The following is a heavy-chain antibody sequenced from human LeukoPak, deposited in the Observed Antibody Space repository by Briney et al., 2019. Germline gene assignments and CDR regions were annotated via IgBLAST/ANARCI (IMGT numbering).Heavy chain of an antibody. CDR1: GDSISTSNSY. D-gene: IGHD5-12*01. CDR2: IYYSGNT. CDR3: ARGMIVATIRNWFDP. J-gene: IGHJ5*02. Sequence: PSETLSLTCTVSGDSISTSNSYWGWIRQPPGKGLEWIGSIYYSGNTYYNASLKSRVTISVDTSKNQFSLKLSSVTAADTAVYYCARGMIVATIRNWFDPWGQGTLVTVSS. V-gene: IGHV4-39*01.